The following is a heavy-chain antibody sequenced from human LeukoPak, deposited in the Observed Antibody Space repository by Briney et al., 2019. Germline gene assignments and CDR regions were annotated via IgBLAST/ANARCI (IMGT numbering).Heavy chain of an antibody. V-gene: IGHV4-4*07. J-gene: IGHJ4*02. CDR1: GGSVSSYY. CDR3: ARDSRGYYGSGSYLDY. D-gene: IGHD3-10*01. Sequence: SGTLSLTCAGAGGSVSSYYWRWIRQPAGEGLEGIGRVYTNGSTNYNPSLKSRVTMSVDTSKNQFSLKLSSVTAADTAMYYCARDSRGYYGSGSYLDYWGQGTLVTVSS. CDR2: VYTNGST.